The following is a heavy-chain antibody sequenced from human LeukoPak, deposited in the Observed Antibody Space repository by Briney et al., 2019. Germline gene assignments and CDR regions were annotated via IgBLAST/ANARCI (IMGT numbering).Heavy chain of an antibody. J-gene: IGHJ6*03. Sequence: GGSLRLSCAASGFTFSSYSMNWVRQAPGQGLEWVSSISSSSSYIYYADSVKGRFTISRDNAKHSLYLQMNSLRAEDTAVYYCAKGHGWEASYYYYYMDVWGKGTTVTISS. CDR1: GFTFSSYS. CDR3: AKGHGWEASYYYYYMDV. D-gene: IGHD1-26*01. CDR2: ISSSSSYI. V-gene: IGHV3-21*01.